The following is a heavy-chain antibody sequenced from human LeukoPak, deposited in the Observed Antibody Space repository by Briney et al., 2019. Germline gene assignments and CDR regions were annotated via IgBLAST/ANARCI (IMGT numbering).Heavy chain of an antibody. Sequence: GGSLRLSCAASGFTFSRYSMNWVRQAPGKGLEWVSSISSSSYIYYADSVKGRFTISRDNAKNSLYLQMNSLRAEDTAVYYCAREAYYDSSGYSDAFDIWGQGTMVTVSS. CDR3: AREAYYDSSGYSDAFDI. V-gene: IGHV3-21*01. CDR2: ISSSSYI. CDR1: GFTFSRYS. D-gene: IGHD3-22*01. J-gene: IGHJ3*02.